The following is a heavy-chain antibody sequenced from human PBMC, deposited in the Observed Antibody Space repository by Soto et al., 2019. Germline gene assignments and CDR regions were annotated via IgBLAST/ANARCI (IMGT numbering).Heavy chain of an antibody. CDR1: GFTFSSYA. V-gene: IGHV3-30-3*01. Sequence: QVQLVESGGGVVQPGRSLRLSCAASGFTFSSYAMHWVRQAPGKGLEWVAVISYDGSNKYYADSVKGRFTISRDNSKNTLYLQMNSLRAEDTAVYYCARDRWHYYRSPPPYGMDVWGQGTTVTVSS. CDR2: ISYDGSNK. D-gene: IGHD1-26*01. J-gene: IGHJ6*02. CDR3: ARDRWHYYRSPPPYGMDV.